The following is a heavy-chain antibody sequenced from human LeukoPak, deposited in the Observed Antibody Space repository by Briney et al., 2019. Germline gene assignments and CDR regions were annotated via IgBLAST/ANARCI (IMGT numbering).Heavy chain of an antibody. Sequence: ASVSVSCKASGGTFSSYAISRVRQAAGQGLEWMGWMNPNSGNTGYAQKFQGRVTITRNTSISTAYMELSSLRSEDTAVYYCARDGHYDQFDYWGQGPLVTVYS. V-gene: IGHV1-8*03. CDR3: ARDGHYDQFDY. J-gene: IGHJ4*02. CDR1: GGTFSSYA. CDR2: MNPNSGNT. D-gene: IGHD3-3*01.